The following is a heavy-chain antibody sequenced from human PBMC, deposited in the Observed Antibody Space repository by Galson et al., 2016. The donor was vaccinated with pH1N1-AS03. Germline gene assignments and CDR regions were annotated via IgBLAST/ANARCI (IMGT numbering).Heavy chain of an antibody. CDR1: AGTFATFA. CDR3: VRDRYRDTSTDFYESAY. D-gene: IGHD2/OR15-2a*01. CDR2: VIPLSGTT. V-gene: IGHV1-69*13. Sequence: SVKASCKASAGTFATFAVSWVRQVRGQRLEWMGGVIPLSGTTNYAQKFQGRVTITADDSTGTAYMELSSLRSDDTAVYYCVRDRYRDTSTDFYESAYWGQGTLVTVSS. J-gene: IGHJ4*02.